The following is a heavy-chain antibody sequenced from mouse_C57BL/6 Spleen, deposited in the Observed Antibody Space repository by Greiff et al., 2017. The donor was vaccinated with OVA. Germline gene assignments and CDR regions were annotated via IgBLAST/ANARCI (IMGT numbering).Heavy chain of an antibody. V-gene: IGHV5-9-1*02. CDR3: TRDKAYYDYDAWFAY. CDR2: ISSGGDYI. CDR1: GFTFSSYA. D-gene: IGHD2-4*01. Sequence: EVMLVESGEGLVKPGGSLKLSCAASGFTFSSYAMSWVRQTPEKRLEWVAYISSGGDYIYYADTVKGRFTISRDNAMNTLYLQMSSLKSEDTAMYYCTRDKAYYDYDAWFAYWGQGTLVTVSA. J-gene: IGHJ3*01.